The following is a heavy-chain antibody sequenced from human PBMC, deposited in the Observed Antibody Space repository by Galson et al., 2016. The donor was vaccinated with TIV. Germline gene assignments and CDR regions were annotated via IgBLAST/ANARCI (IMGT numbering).Heavy chain of an antibody. CDR1: GYRFIGYY. J-gene: IGHJ4*02. CDR2: INPGNGDT. Sequence: SVKVSCKASGYRFIGYYIHWVRQAPGRGPEWMGCINPGNGDTKYAQIFQGSDTLTWDTSVSTAYMELTSLRSDDTAVYFCAKESDWGVAEFDFWGQGTPVSVSS. V-gene: IGHV1-2*02. CDR3: AKESDWGVAEFDF. D-gene: IGHD2-21*01.